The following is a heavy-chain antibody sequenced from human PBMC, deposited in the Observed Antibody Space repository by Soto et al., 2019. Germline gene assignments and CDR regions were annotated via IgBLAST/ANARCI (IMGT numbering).Heavy chain of an antibody. Sequence: QVQLQESGPGLVKPSETLSLTCTVSGGSMTGYFWTWIRQSAGKGLEWIGHVYNSGNTDYNPSLASRITLAVDTSKREFSLKVKSVTAADTAVYYWARTHWVSGTEYWGQGTLVTVSS. D-gene: IGHD6-19*01. CDR2: VYNSGNT. CDR3: ARTHWVSGTEY. J-gene: IGHJ4*02. V-gene: IGHV4-4*07. CDR1: GGSMTGYF.